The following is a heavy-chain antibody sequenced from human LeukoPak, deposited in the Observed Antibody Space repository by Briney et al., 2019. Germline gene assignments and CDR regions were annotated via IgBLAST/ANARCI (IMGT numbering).Heavy chain of an antibody. V-gene: IGHV3-23*01. J-gene: IGHJ4*02. CDR2: ISGSGGST. Sequence: GGSLRLSCAASGFTFSSYAMSWVRQAPGKGLEWVSAISGSGGSTYYADSVKGRFTISRDNSKNTLYLQMNSLRAEDTAVYYCAKERGYSDSSGYPGDYWGQGTLVTVSS. CDR3: AKERGYSDSSGYPGDY. CDR1: GFTFSSYA. D-gene: IGHD3-22*01.